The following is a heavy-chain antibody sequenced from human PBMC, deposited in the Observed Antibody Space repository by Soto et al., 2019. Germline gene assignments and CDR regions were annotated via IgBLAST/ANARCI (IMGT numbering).Heavy chain of an antibody. V-gene: IGHV1-18*04. CDR2: ISAYNGNT. D-gene: IGHD3-3*01. Sequence: ASVKVSCKASGYTFTSYGISWVRQAPGQGLEWMGWISAYNGNTNYAQKLQGRVTMTTDTSTSTAHMELRSLRPDDTAVYYCARDIDTTRVLRFLEWSTSYYYGMDVWGQGTTVTVSS. CDR3: ARDIDTTRVLRFLEWSTSYYYGMDV. CDR1: GYTFTSYG. J-gene: IGHJ6*02.